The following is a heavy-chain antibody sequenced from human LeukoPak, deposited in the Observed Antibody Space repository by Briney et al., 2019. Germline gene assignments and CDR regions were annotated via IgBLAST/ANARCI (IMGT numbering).Heavy chain of an antibody. CDR2: INGRGVST. Sequence: GGSLRLSCAASGFKFSTYAMSWVRQAPGKGLEWVSCINGRGVSTYYADSVKGRFTISRDNSKNTLYLQMNSLRAEDTAVYYCARVREWFGELFNYWGQGTLVTVSS. V-gene: IGHV3-23*01. CDR1: GFKFSTYA. J-gene: IGHJ4*02. CDR3: ARVREWFGELFNY. D-gene: IGHD3-10*01.